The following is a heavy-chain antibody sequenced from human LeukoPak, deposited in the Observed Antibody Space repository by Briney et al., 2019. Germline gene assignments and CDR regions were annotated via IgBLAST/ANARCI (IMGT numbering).Heavy chain of an antibody. D-gene: IGHD2-21*02. Sequence: SETLSLTCAVYGGSFSGYYWSWIRQPPGKGLKWIGEINHSGSTNYNPSLKSRVTISVDTSKNQFSLKLSSVTAADTAVYYCARTHIVVVTAIPRDWYFDLWGRGTLVTVSS. J-gene: IGHJ2*01. CDR1: GGSFSGYY. CDR3: ARTHIVVVTAIPRDWYFDL. CDR2: INHSGST. V-gene: IGHV4-34*01.